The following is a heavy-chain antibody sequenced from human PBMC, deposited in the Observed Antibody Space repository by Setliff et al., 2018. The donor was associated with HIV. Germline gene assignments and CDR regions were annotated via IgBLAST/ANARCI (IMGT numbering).Heavy chain of an antibody. J-gene: IGHJ4*02. Sequence: ASVKVSCKASGYSFTDYYIHWVRQAPGQGLEWAGRISPNSGGTNYAVKFQGRVTMTRDTSITTVYMEVSRLTFDDTAFYYCAKVGDYSGFGEFAALDSWGQGTLVTVSS. CDR3: AKVGDYSGFGEFAALDS. CDR2: ISPNSGGT. CDR1: GYSFTDYY. V-gene: IGHV1-2*06. D-gene: IGHD3-10*01.